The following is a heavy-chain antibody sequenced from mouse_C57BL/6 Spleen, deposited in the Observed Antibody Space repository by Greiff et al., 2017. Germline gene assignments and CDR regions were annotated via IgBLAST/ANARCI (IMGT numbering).Heavy chain of an antibody. V-gene: IGHV1-7*01. CDR2: INPSSGYT. Sequence: VQGVESGAELAKPGASVKLSCKASGYTFTSYWMHWVKQRPGQGLEWIGYINPSSGYTKYNQKFKDKATLTADKSSSTAYMQLSSLTYEDSAVYYCAGYGSSSYYFDYWGQGTTLTVSS. D-gene: IGHD1-1*01. CDR3: AGYGSSSYYFDY. J-gene: IGHJ2*01. CDR1: GYTFTSYW.